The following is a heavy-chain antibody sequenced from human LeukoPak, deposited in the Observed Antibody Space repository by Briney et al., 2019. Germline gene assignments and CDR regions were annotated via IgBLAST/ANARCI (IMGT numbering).Heavy chain of an antibody. J-gene: IGHJ4*02. Sequence: PGGSLRLSCEASGFIFNNYSMNWVRQAPGKGLEWVGRIKSKTDGGTTDYAAPVKGRFTISRDDSKNTLYLQMNSLKTEDTAVYYCTTVELWDNYFDYWGQGTLVTVSS. CDR1: GFIFNNYS. CDR2: IKSKTDGGTT. V-gene: IGHV3-15*01. D-gene: IGHD5-18*01. CDR3: TTVELWDNYFDY.